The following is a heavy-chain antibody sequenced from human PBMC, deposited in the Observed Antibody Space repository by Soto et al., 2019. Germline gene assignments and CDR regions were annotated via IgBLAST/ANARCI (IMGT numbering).Heavy chain of an antibody. V-gene: IGHV4-31*03. D-gene: IGHD6-6*01. Sequence: PSETLSLTCTVSGGSISSGGYYWSLIRQHPGKGLEWIGYIYYSGSTYYNPSLKSRVTISVDTSKNQFSLKLSSVTAADTAVYYCARATKSIAARASWFDPWGQGTLVTVSS. J-gene: IGHJ5*02. CDR2: IYYSGST. CDR1: GGSISSGGYY. CDR3: ARATKSIAARASWFDP.